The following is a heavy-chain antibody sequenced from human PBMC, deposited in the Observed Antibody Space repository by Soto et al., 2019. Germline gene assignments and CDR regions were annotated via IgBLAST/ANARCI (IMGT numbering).Heavy chain of an antibody. V-gene: IGHV1-58*01. J-gene: IGHJ4*01. CDR2: IVVGSGNT. D-gene: IGHD3-10*02. CDR3: VRDRDLYRDMFHADL. Sequence: GASVKVSCKASGFTFTSSAVQWVRQARGQRLEWIGWIVVGSGNTNYAQKFQERVTITRDMSTSTAYMELSSLRDEDTAVYFCVRDRDLYRDMFHADLWSQGTLVTVSS. CDR1: GFTFTSSA.